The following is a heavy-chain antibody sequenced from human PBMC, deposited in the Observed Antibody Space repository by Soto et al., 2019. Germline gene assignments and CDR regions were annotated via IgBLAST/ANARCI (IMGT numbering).Heavy chain of an antibody. CDR2: IYYSGST. CDR3: ATRHHYGDGYYC. J-gene: IGHJ4*02. CDR1: GGSVSSGSYY. V-gene: IGHV4-61*01. Sequence: SETLSLTCTVSGGSVSSGSYYWSWIRQPPGKGLEWIGYIYYSGSTNYNPSLKSRVTISVDTSKNQFSLKLSSVTAADTAVYYCATRHHYGDGYYCWGQGTLVTVSS. D-gene: IGHD2-2*03.